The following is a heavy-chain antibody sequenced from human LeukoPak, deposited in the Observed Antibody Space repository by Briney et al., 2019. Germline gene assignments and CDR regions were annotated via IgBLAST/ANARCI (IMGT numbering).Heavy chain of an antibody. Sequence: PGGSLRLSCAASGFTFNSYTMSWVRQAPGKGLEWVSYISSGSSTIFYADSVKGRFTISRDNANNSLYLQMSSLRDEDTAVYYCARYGGYYNFDYWGRGTLVTVSS. CDR1: GFTFNSYT. CDR2: ISSGSSTI. V-gene: IGHV3-48*02. CDR3: ARYGGYYNFDY. D-gene: IGHD2/OR15-2a*01. J-gene: IGHJ4*02.